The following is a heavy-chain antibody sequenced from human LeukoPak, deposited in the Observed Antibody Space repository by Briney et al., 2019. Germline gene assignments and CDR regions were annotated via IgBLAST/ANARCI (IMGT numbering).Heavy chain of an antibody. CDR1: GVTFNTYA. CDR3: ARGVYYYGSGYYFDY. D-gene: IGHD3-10*01. CDR2: MNPNSGNA. V-gene: IGHV1-8*02. Sequence: ASVKVSCKASGVTFNTYAVGWVRQATGQGLEWMGWMNPNSGNAGYAQRFQGRVTMTRNTSITTAYMELSSLRSEDTAVYYCARGVYYYGSGYYFDYWGQGTLVTVSS. J-gene: IGHJ4*02.